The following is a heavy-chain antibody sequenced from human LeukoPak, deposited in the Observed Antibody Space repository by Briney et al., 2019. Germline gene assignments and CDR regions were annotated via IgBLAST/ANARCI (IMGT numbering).Heavy chain of an antibody. J-gene: IGHJ4*02. V-gene: IGHV1-46*01. CDR1: GYTFTGYY. Sequence: ASVKVSCKASGYTFTGYYMHWVRQAPGQGLEWMGIINPSGGSTSYAQKFQGRVTMTRDMSTSTVYMELSSLRSEDTAVYYCARDPYYDSSGYLNYFDYWGQGTLVTVSS. D-gene: IGHD3-22*01. CDR3: ARDPYYDSSGYLNYFDY. CDR2: INPSGGST.